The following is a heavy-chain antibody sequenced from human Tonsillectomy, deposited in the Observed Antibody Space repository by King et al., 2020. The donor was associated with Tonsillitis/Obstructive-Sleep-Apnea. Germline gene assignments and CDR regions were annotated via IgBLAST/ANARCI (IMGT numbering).Heavy chain of an antibody. V-gene: IGHV3-33*01. Sequence: VQRGESGGGGVKPGRDMRLGWAESGCTCRSHGMQWGRKKPGRGREGGAGRGKDGSNKYYADSVKGRFIISRDNSRNTLYLQMNSLRVEDTAAYHCVREFCTSRSCFGGWFDPWGQGTLVTVSS. CDR1: GCTCRSHG. CDR3: VREFCTSRSCFGGWFDP. D-gene: IGHD2-2*01. CDR2: RGKDGSNK. J-gene: IGHJ5*02.